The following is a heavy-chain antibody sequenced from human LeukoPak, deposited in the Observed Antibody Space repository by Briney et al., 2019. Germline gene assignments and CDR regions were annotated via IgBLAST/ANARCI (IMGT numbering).Heavy chain of an antibody. Sequence: SETLSLPCAVSGGSISRSNWRSWLRQPPGKGLGWIGEIYHSGSNNYNPSLKSRVTMSVDTSKNRFSLKLTAVTAADTAVYYCAREASSGWHIDYGGQGTRVSV. CDR2: IYHSGSN. CDR1: GGSISRSNW. CDR3: AREASSGWHIDY. D-gene: IGHD6-19*01. J-gene: IGHJ4*02. V-gene: IGHV4-4*02.